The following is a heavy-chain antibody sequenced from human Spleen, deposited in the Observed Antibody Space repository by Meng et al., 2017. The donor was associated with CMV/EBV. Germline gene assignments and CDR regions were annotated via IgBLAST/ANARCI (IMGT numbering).Heavy chain of an antibody. CDR3: AREGRDLDL. CDR2: IKQDDSER. D-gene: IGHD2-15*01. Sequence: GGSLRLSCTASGFNLNSYSLNWFRQAPGKGLEWLANIKQDDSERYYVDSVKGRFTISRDNAKKFLYLQMNFLGAEDTAVYFCAREGRDLDLWGLGTLVTVSS. CDR1: GFNLNSYS. V-gene: IGHV3-7*01. J-gene: IGHJ5*02.